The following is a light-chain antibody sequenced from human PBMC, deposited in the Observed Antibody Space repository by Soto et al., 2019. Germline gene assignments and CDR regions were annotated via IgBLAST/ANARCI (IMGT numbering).Light chain of an antibody. Sequence: EIVLTQSPATLSVSPGERATLSCRASQSVSSNYLAWYQQKPGQAPRLLIHGASSRATGIPDRFSGSGSGTDFTLTISRLEPEDFAVYYCQQYHNSPITFGQGTRLEIK. J-gene: IGKJ5*01. CDR1: QSVSSNY. CDR3: QQYHNSPIT. CDR2: GAS. V-gene: IGKV3-20*01.